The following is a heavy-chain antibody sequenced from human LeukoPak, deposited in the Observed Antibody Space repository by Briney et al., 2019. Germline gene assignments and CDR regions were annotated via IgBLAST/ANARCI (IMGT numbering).Heavy chain of an antibody. D-gene: IGHD6-25*01. CDR3: AKAAADFYNWFDP. CDR1: GYTLTELS. J-gene: IGHJ5*02. V-gene: IGHV1-24*01. CDR2: YDPEDGET. Sequence: ASVKVSCKVSGYTLTELSMHWVRQAPGKGLEWMGGYDPEDGETIYAQKFQGRVTITADESTSTAYMELSSLRSEDTAVYYCAKAAADFYNWFDPWGQGTLVTVSS.